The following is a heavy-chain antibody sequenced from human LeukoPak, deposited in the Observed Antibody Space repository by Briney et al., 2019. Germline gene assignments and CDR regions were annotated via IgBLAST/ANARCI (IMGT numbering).Heavy chain of an antibody. Sequence: ASVKVSCKASGYTFTRYDINWVRQATGQGREWRGWMNPNSGNTGYAKKFHGRVTMTSNTSISTDYMELSSLRSEDTAVYYCARGPGIYGGNADYWGQGTLVTVSS. V-gene: IGHV1-8*01. CDR2: MNPNSGNT. CDR3: ARGPGIYGGNADY. D-gene: IGHD4-23*01. J-gene: IGHJ4*02. CDR1: GYTFTRYD.